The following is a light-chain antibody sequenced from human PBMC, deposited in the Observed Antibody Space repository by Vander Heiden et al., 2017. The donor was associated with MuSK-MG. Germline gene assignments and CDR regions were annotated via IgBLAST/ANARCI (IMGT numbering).Light chain of an antibody. Sequence: ETVLTQSPGTLSLSPGERATFPCRASQSVSSSYLAWYQQKPGQAPKLLIYGASSRATGIPDRFSGSGSGTDFTLTISSLEPEDFAVYYCQQYCSSPQTFGQGTKVEIK. V-gene: IGKV3-20*01. CDR2: GAS. CDR3: QQYCSSPQT. J-gene: IGKJ1*01. CDR1: QSVSSSY.